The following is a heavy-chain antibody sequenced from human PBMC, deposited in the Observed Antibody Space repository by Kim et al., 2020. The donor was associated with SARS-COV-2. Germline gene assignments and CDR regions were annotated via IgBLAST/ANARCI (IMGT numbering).Heavy chain of an antibody. CDR2: IIPIFGTA. Sequence: SVKVSCKASGGTFSSYAISWVRQAPGQGLEWMGGIIPIFGTANSAQKFQGSVTITADESTSTAYMELSSLRSEDTAVYYCARDYGEYGYDCYYYGMDVWGQGTTVTVSS. J-gene: IGHJ6*02. D-gene: IGHD4-17*01. CDR3: ARDYGEYGYDCYYYGMDV. CDR1: GGTFSSYA. V-gene: IGHV1-69*13.